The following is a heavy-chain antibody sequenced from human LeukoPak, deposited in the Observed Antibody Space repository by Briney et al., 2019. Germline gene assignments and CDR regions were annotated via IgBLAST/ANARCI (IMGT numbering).Heavy chain of an antibody. D-gene: IGHD2-21*02. CDR1: GGSFSGYY. Sequence: KPSETLSLTCAVYGGSFSGYYWSWIRQPPGKGLEWIGEINHSGSTNYNPSLKSRVTISVDTSKNQLSLKLSSVTAADTAVYYCARAGDEAANTTSFDYWGQGTLVTVSS. CDR2: INHSGST. CDR3: ARAGDEAANTTSFDY. V-gene: IGHV4-34*01. J-gene: IGHJ4*02.